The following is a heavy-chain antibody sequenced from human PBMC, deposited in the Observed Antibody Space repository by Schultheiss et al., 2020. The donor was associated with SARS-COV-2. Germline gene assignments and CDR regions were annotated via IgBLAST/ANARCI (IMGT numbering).Heavy chain of an antibody. V-gene: IGHV3-53*01. CDR3: AKVGDYYYYALDV. CDR1: EFIVSTNY. CDR2: IYSGGAT. Sequence: GGSLRLSCAASEFIVSTNYMSWVRQAPGKGLEWVAVIYSGGATYYADSVKGRFTISRDNSKNTLYLQMNILRAEDTAVYYCAKVGDYYYYALDVWGQGTLVTVSS. J-gene: IGHJ6*02.